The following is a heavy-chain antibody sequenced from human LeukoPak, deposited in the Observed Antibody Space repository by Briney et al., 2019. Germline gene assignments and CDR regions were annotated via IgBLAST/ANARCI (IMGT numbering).Heavy chain of an antibody. Sequence: PSETLSLTCSVSGASISISNYYWGWIRQPPGKGLEWIGSIYYSGRTYYNPSLKSRVTISVDTSKNQFSLKLSSVTAADTAVYYCACRSGSYRSYYFDYWGQGTLVTVSS. V-gene: IGHV4-39*07. D-gene: IGHD3-10*01. J-gene: IGHJ4*02. CDR1: GASISISNYY. CDR2: IYYSGRT. CDR3: ACRSGSYRSYYFDY.